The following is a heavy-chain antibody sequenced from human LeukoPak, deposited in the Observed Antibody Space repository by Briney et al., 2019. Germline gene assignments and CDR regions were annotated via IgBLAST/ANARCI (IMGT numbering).Heavy chain of an antibody. CDR1: GGSISSGGYY. CDR2: IYHSGST. V-gene: IGHV4-30-2*01. CDR3: ARAPQAGYFGGGYFDY. Sequence: SETLSLTCTVSGGSISSGGYYWSWIRQPPGKGLEWIGYIYHSGSTYYNPSLKSRVTISVDRSKNQFSLKLSSVTAADTAVYYCARAPQAGYFGGGYFDYWGQGTLVTVSS. D-gene: IGHD3-10*01. J-gene: IGHJ4*02.